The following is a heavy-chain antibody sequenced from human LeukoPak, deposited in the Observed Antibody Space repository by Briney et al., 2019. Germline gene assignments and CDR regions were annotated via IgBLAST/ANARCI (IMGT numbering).Heavy chain of an antibody. V-gene: IGHV3-23*01. D-gene: IGHD5-18*01. J-gene: IGHJ5*02. Sequence: PGGSLRLSCAASGFTFSSYAMSWVRQAPVKGLEWVSAISGSGSTIYYADSVKGRFTISRDNAKNSLYLQMNSLRAEDTAVYYCARGIWLPGWFDPWGQGTLVTVSS. CDR1: GFTFSSYA. CDR2: ISGSGSTI. CDR3: ARGIWLPGWFDP.